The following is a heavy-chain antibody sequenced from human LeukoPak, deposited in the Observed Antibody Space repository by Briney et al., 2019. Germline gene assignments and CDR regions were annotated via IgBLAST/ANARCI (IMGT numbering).Heavy chain of an antibody. V-gene: IGHV1-69*13. CDR1: GGTFSSYA. CDR3: AREWCSGGSCYYNY. J-gene: IGHJ4*02. Sequence: GASVKASCKASGGTFSSYAISGVRQAPGQGLEWMGGIIPIFGTANYAQKFQGRVTITADESTSTAYMELSSLRSEDTAVYYCAREWCSGGSCYYNYWGQGTLVTVSS. CDR2: IIPIFGTA. D-gene: IGHD2-15*01.